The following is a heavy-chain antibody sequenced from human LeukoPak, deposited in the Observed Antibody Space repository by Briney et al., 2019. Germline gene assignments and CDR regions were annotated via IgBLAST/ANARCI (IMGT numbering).Heavy chain of an antibody. CDR1: GYTFTSYG. V-gene: IGHV1-18*01. CDR3: ARVTLSEIVVFDI. D-gene: IGHD2-15*01. J-gene: IGHJ3*02. CDR2: ISAYNGNT. Sequence: ASVKVSCKASGYTFTSYGISWVRQAPGQGLEWMGWISAYNGNTNYAQKLQGRVTMTTETSTSTAYMELRSLRSDDAAVYYCARVTLSEIVVFDIWGQGTMVTVSS.